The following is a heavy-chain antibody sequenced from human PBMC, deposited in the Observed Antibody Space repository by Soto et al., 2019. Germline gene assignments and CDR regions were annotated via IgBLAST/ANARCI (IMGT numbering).Heavy chain of an antibody. CDR1: GYPVTAYY. CDR2: INPATGAA. CDR3: AGGWGVGVAGSAAFDM. J-gene: IGHJ3*02. V-gene: IGHV1-2*02. D-gene: IGHD3-3*01. Sequence: QLHLVQSGAVVKKPGASVTVSCSASGYPVTAYYMHWVRQAPGRGLEWMGGINPATGAAKYTQTFQGGVTMTRDTSTSKVFMELVCLTSEDTAVVYCAGGWGVGVAGSAAFDMWGQGTLVTVSS.